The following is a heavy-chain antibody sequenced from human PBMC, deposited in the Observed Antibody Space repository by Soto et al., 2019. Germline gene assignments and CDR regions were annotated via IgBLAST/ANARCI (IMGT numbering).Heavy chain of an antibody. CDR2: ISGSGGST. J-gene: IGHJ6*02. V-gene: IGHV3-23*01. CDR3: ANGVYSSSWYLDQRDYYYYYGMDV. Sequence: GGSLRLSCAASGFTFSSYAMSWVRQAPGKGLEWVSAISGSGGSTYYADSVKGRSTISRDNSKNTLYLQMNSLRAEDTAVYYCANGVYSSSWYLDQRDYYYYYGMDVWGQGTTVTVSS. CDR1: GFTFSSYA. D-gene: IGHD6-13*01.